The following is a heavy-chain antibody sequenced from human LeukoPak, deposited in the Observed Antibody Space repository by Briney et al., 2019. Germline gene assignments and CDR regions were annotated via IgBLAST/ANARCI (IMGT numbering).Heavy chain of an antibody. D-gene: IGHD5-24*01. Sequence: PGGSLRLSCAASGFTFTTYPMSWVRRAPGKGLEWVSGITNSAGSTYYADSVKGRFTISRDNSKNTLYLQMNSLRVEDTAVYYCAKVIREVDMSHDYWGQGALVTVSS. V-gene: IGHV3-23*01. CDR1: GFTFTTYP. J-gene: IGHJ4*02. CDR2: ITNSAGST. CDR3: AKVIREVDMSHDY.